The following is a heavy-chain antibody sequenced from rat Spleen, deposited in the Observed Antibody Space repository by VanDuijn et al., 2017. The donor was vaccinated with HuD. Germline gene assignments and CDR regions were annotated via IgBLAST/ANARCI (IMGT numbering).Heavy chain of an antibody. CDR1: GFTFSDYY. V-gene: IGHV5-29*01. Sequence: EVQLVESDGGLVQPGRSLKLSCAASGFTFSDYYMAWVRQAPTKGLEWVATISYDGSSTYYRDSVKGRFTISRDNAKNTLYLQMDSLRSEDTATYYCAKDGGYTTDYYYGGWFAYWGQGTLVTVSS. CDR2: ISYDGSST. CDR3: AKDGGYTTDYYYGGWFAY. J-gene: IGHJ3*01. D-gene: IGHD1-6*01.